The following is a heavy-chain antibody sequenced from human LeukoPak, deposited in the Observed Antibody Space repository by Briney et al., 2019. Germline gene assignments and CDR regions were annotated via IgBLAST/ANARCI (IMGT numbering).Heavy chain of an antibody. CDR2: ISYDGSNK. J-gene: IGHJ5*02. CDR1: GFTFSSYA. D-gene: IGHD4-11*01. V-gene: IGHV3-30-3*01. CDR3: ARDYDYSSNWFDP. Sequence: GGSLRLSCAASGFTFSSYAMHWVRQAPGKGLEWVAVISYDGSNKYYADSVKGRFTISRDNSQNTLYLQMNSLRAENTAVYYCARDYDYSSNWFDPWGQGTLVTVSS.